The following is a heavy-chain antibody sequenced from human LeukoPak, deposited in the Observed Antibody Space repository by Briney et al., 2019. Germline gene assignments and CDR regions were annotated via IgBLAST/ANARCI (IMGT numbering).Heavy chain of an antibody. V-gene: IGHV3-30*04. CDR3: ARGPSARFFGVAKGAFDI. CDR1: GFTFSSYA. Sequence: GGSLRLSCAASGFTFSSYAMHWVRQAPGKGLEWVTVISSDGSNKYYADSVKGRFTISRDNSKNTLDLQMNSLRAEDTAVYYCARGPSARFFGVAKGAFDIWGQGTMVIVSS. CDR2: ISSDGSNK. J-gene: IGHJ3*02. D-gene: IGHD3-3*01.